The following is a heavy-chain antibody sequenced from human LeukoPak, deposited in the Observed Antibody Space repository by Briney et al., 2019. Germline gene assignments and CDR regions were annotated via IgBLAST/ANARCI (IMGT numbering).Heavy chain of an antibody. CDR1: GFTFSSYS. J-gene: IGHJ4*02. V-gene: IGHV3-48*01. D-gene: IGHD6-19*01. Sequence: GGSLRLSCAASGFTFSSYSMNWVRQAPGKGLEWVSYISSSSSTIYYADSVKGRFTISRDNSKNTLYLQMNSLRADDTAVYYCAKEDVSGWYEVDYWGRGTLVTVSS. CDR2: ISSSSSTI. CDR3: AKEDVSGWYEVDY.